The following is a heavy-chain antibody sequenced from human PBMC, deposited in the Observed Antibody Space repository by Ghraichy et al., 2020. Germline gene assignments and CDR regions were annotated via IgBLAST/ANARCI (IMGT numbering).Heavy chain of an antibody. Sequence: SETLSLTCTVSGGSVSSGSYYWSWIRQPPGKGLEWIGYIYYSGSTNYNPSLKSRVTISVDTSKNQFSLKLSSVTAADTAVYYCSREPTRYSYGLVDYWGQGTLVTVSS. CDR3: SREPTRYSYGLVDY. CDR1: GGSVSSGSYY. V-gene: IGHV4-61*01. J-gene: IGHJ4*02. D-gene: IGHD5-18*01. CDR2: IYYSGST.